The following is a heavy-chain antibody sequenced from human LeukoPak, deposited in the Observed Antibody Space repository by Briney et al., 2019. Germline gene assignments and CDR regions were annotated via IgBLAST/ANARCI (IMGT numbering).Heavy chain of an antibody. CDR2: IIVDSGET. V-gene: IGHV1-58*01. CDR1: GFTFTRSA. J-gene: IGHJ4*02. CDR3: ARARGYSGYHPIDY. Sequence: ASVKVSCKASGFTFTRSAVQWVRQARGQRLEWIGWIIVDSGETQSAQKFQGRVAITRDMSTNTAYMELSSLRSEDTAVYFCARARGYSGYHPIDYWGQGTLVTVSS. D-gene: IGHD5-12*01.